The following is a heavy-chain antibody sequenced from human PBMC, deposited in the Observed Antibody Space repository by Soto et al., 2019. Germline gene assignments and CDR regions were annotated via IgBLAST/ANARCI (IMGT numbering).Heavy chain of an antibody. V-gene: IGHV4-39*01. CDR2: IYYSGNA. CDR3: VRGGYNYDHCFDY. D-gene: IGHD5-18*01. Sequence: PSETLSLTCTVSGDSITSSSYFWGWIRQPPGKGLEWIGSIYYSGNAYYNPSLKSRVTISVDTSKNQFSLKLNSVTAADTAVYYCVRGGYNYDHCFDYWGQGTLVTVSS. J-gene: IGHJ4*02. CDR1: GDSITSSSYF.